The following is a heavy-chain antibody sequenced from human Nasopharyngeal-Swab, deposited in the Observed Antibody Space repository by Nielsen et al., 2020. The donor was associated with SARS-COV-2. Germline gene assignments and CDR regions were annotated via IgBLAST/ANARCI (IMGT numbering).Heavy chain of an antibody. CDR3: ARDGLDYDFWSAYFMDV. J-gene: IGHJ6*02. D-gene: IGHD3-3*01. Sequence: GESLKISCAASGFTLNNYNFNWVRQAPGKGLDWVSSISSSSSYIYYADSVKGRFTISRDNAKNSLYLQMNSLRAEDTAVYYCARDGLDYDFWSAYFMDVWGQGTTVTVSS. CDR1: GFTLNNYN. V-gene: IGHV3-21*01. CDR2: ISSSSSYI.